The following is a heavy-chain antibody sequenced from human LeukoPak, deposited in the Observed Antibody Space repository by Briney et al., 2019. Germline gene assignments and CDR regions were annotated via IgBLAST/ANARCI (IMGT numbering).Heavy chain of an antibody. D-gene: IGHD3-10*01. CDR3: ARRGGSGSPQGAFDI. J-gene: IGHJ3*02. CDR2: VSVSGGST. CDR1: GFSFSSYI. V-gene: IGHV3-23*01. Sequence: PGGSLRLSCAASGFSFSSYIMSWVRQAPGKGLEWVSSVSVSGGSTYYADSVRGRFTISSDNSKNTLYLQMNSLRAEDTAVYYCARRGGSGSPQGAFDIWGQGTVVTVS.